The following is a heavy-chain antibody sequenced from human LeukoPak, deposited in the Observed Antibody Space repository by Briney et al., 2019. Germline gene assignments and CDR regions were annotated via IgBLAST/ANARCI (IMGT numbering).Heavy chain of an antibody. CDR3: ARHYYDSSGYYPGDFDY. V-gene: IGHV3-53*01. CDR2: IYSGGST. CDR1: GFTVSSNY. D-gene: IGHD3-22*01. J-gene: IGHJ4*02. Sequence: GGSLRLSCAASGFTVSSNYMSWVRQAPGKGLEWVSVIYSGGSTYYADSVKGRFTISRDNSKNTLYLQMNSLRAEDTAVYYCARHYYDSSGYYPGDFDYWGQGTLVTASS.